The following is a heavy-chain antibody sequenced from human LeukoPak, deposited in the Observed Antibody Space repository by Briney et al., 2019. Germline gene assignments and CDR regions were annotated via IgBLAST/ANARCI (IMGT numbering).Heavy chain of an antibody. CDR3: ARDSREGASYSSSWYYFDY. J-gene: IGHJ4*02. CDR1: GGSISRYY. D-gene: IGHD6-13*01. CDR2: IYYSGST. Sequence: SETLSLTCTVPGGSISRYYWSWIRQPPGKGLDWIGYIYYSGSTNYNPSLKSRVTISVDTSKNQFSLKLSSVTAADTAVYYCARDSREGASYSSSWYYFDYWGQGTLVTVSS. V-gene: IGHV4-59*01.